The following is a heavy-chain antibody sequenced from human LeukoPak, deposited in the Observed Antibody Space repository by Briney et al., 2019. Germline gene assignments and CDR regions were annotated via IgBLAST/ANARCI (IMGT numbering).Heavy chain of an antibody. J-gene: IGHJ4*02. CDR2: INHRGAT. CDR3: ARYHSGYDDY. Sequence: SETLSLTCAVSGGSFSGYSCNWIRQAPGKGLEWIGEINHRGATTYNPSLKSRVTISVDTSKNQFSLKLSSVTAADTAVYYCARYHSGYDDYWGQGTLVTVSS. D-gene: IGHD5-12*01. CDR1: GGSFSGYS. V-gene: IGHV4-34*01.